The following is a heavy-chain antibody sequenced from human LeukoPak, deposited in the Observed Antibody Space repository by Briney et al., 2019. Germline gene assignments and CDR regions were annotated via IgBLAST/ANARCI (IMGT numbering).Heavy chain of an antibody. CDR1: DDSFSSHY. CDR3: ARDLVTVTKGFDI. CDR2: ITYIGST. Sequence: PSETLSLTCAVSDDSFSSHYWTWIRQPPGKGLEWIGYITYIGSTNYNPSLKSRVTISIDTSKNQFSLKLSSVTAADTAVYYCARDLVTVTKGFDIWGQGTMVSVSS. D-gene: IGHD4-17*01. V-gene: IGHV4-59*11. J-gene: IGHJ3*02.